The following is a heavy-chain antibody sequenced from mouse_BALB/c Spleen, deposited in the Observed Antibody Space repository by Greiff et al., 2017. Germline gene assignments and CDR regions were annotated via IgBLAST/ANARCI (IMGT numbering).Heavy chain of an antibody. J-gene: IGHJ3*01. Sequence: EVQLQQSGAELVRSGASVKLSCTASGFNIKDYYMHWVKQRPEQGLEWIGWIDPENGDTEYAPKFQGKATMTADTSSNTAYLQLSSLTSEDTAVYYCNAWEYGNCWFAYWGQGTLVTGSA. CDR2: IDPENGDT. D-gene: IGHD2-10*02. CDR3: NAWEYGNCWFAY. CDR1: GFNIKDYY. V-gene: IGHV14-4*02.